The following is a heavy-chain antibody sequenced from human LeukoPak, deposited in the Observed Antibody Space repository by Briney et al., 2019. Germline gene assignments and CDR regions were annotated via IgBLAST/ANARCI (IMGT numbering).Heavy chain of an antibody. Sequence: GGSLRLSCAASGFTFSSYAMSWVRQAPGKGLEWVSAISGSGGSTYYADSVKGRFTISRDNSKNTLYLQMNSLGAEDTAVYYCAKDRTVTKFYYYYYMDVWGKGTTVTVSS. D-gene: IGHD4-11*01. CDR2: ISGSGGST. CDR1: GFTFSSYA. V-gene: IGHV3-23*01. J-gene: IGHJ6*03. CDR3: AKDRTVTKFYYYYYMDV.